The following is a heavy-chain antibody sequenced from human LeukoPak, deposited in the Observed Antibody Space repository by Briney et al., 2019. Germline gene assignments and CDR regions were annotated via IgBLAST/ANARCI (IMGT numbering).Heavy chain of an antibody. V-gene: IGHV6-1*01. CDR3: ARVDSTSSRKIFDY. CDR1: GDSVSSSGAT. CDR2: TYYRSKWYN. Sequence: SQTLSLTCAISGDSVSSSGATWNWIRQSPSRGLEWLGRTYYRSKWYNDYAVSVTSRTSINPDTSKNQFSLQLNSVTPEDTAVYYCARVDSTSSRKIFDYWGQGTLVTVSS. D-gene: IGHD6-6*01. J-gene: IGHJ4*02.